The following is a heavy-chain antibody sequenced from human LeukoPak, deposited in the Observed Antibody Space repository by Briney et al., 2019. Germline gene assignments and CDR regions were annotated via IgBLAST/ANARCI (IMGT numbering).Heavy chain of an antibody. CDR2: IYYSGST. J-gene: IGHJ4*02. Sequence: KSSETLSLTCTVSGGSVSSVSNYWSWIRQPPGKGLEWIGYIYYSGSTNYNPSLKSRVTISGDTSRNQFSLKLSSVTAADTAVYYCAREVGVIQGSIDYWGLGALVTVSS. CDR3: AREVGVIQGSIDY. CDR1: GGSVSSVSNY. D-gene: IGHD3-10*01. V-gene: IGHV4-61*01.